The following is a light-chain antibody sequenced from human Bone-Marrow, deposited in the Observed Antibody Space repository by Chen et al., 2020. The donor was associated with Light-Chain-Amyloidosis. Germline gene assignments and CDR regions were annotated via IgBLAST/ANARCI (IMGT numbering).Light chain of an antibody. Sequence: IPMTQSPSSLSASVGDSVSLTCRASRPISFFLAWYQQKPGRLPRLLIYASRTLQSGVPSRFSGSTSGTDFTLTISSLQPEDVATYYCQNYYSAPFTFGPGTKVDIK. CDR2: ASR. CDR1: RPISFF. CDR3: QNYYSAPFT. J-gene: IGKJ3*01. V-gene: IGKV1-27*01.